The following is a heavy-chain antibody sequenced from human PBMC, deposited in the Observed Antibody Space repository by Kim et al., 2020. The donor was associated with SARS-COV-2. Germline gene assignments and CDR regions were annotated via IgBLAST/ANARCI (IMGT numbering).Heavy chain of an antibody. CDR1: GGSISSGSYY. CDR3: ARAQLRGDFDI. Sequence: SETLSLTCTVSGGSISSGSYYWSWIQQPAGKGLEWIGRIYTSGSTNYNPSLKSRVTISVDTSKNQFSLKLSSVTAADTAVYYCARAQLRGDFDIWGQGTMVTVSS. D-gene: IGHD3-10*01. J-gene: IGHJ3*02. CDR2: IYTSGST. V-gene: IGHV4-61*02.